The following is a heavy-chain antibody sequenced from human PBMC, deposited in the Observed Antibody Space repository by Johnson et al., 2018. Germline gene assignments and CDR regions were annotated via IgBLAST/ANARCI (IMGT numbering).Heavy chain of an antibody. CDR1: GYTFASYD. CDR2: MNPNSGNT. V-gene: IGHV1-8*01. D-gene: IGHD3-22*01. CDR3: ARGFRESSGKEYFPH. Sequence: QVQLVESGAEVKKPGASVKVSCKASGYTFASYDINWVRQATRQGPEWMGWMNPNSGNTGYAQKIPGRVTMTRNTSIGSAYMELSSLRFDDTAVDYCARGFRESSGKEYFPHWGQGTVITGSS. J-gene: IGHJ1*01.